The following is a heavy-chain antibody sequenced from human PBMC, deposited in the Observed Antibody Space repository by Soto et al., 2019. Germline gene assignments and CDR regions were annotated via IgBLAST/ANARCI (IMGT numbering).Heavy chain of an antibody. V-gene: IGHV4-39*01. D-gene: IGHD2-2*01. CDR1: GGSISSSSYY. CDR2: ISYSGST. Sequence: SVTLSLTWTVSGGSISSSSYYWGWLRQPPGKGLEWIGSISYSGSTYYNPSLKSRVTMSVDTSKNQFSLKLSSVTAADTAVYYCARLHGYCISTSCYGYYGMDVWGQGTTVT. CDR3: ARLHGYCISTSCYGYYGMDV. J-gene: IGHJ6*02.